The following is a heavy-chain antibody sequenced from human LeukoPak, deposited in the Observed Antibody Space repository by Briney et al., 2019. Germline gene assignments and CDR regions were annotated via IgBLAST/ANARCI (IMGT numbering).Heavy chain of an antibody. CDR3: AKDRGPMFQSRFDP. CDR2: ISGSGGGT. D-gene: IGHD3-10*02. J-gene: IGHJ5*02. Sequence: GGSLRLSCAASGFTFSSYSMSWVRQAPGKGLEWVSGISGSGGGTYYADSVKGRFTISRDNFKNTLYLQMNSLRAEDTAVYYCAKDRGPMFQSRFDPWGQGTLVTVSS. CDR1: GFTFSSYS. V-gene: IGHV3-23*01.